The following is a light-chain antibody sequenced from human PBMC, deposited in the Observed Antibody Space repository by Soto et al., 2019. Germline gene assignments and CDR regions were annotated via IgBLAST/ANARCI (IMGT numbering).Light chain of an antibody. CDR3: QQYHSYWT. CDR1: QGIASY. J-gene: IGKJ1*01. CDR2: AAS. Sequence: DIQLTQSPSFLSASVGDRVSITCRASQGIASYLAWFQQKPGKAPELLIYAASTLQSGVPSRFSGSGSGTEFTLTISSLQTDDFSTYYCQQYHSYWTFGQGTKVDIK. V-gene: IGKV1-9*01.